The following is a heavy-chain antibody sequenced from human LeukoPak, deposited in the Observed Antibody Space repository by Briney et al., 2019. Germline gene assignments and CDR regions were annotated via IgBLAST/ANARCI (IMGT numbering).Heavy chain of an antibody. CDR2: IYHSGST. CDR1: GGSIHRDY. V-gene: IGHV4-59*07. Sequence: PSDTLSLTCIVSGGSIHRDYWNWLRQPPRKGREWIGYIYHSGSTNYNPSLKSRVTISIDKSKKQFSLKLISVTAADTAIYYCARVGGMTTINNAAFDIWGQGTMVTVSS. CDR3: ARVGGMTTINNAAFDI. J-gene: IGHJ3*02. D-gene: IGHD5-24*01.